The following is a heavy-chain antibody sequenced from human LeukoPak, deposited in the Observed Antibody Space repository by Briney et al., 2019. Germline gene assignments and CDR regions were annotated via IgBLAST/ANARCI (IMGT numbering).Heavy chain of an antibody. Sequence: GGSLRLSCAASGFTFDDYGLSWVRQVPGKGLEWVSGLNWNGASTGYADSVKGRFTISRDNAKNSLYLQMNSLRAEDTAVYYCARGRLPTAAITMIVASPFDPWGQGTLVTVSS. CDR1: GFTFDDYG. CDR2: LNWNGAST. D-gene: IGHD3-22*01. V-gene: IGHV3-20*04. CDR3: ARGRLPTAAITMIVASPFDP. J-gene: IGHJ5*02.